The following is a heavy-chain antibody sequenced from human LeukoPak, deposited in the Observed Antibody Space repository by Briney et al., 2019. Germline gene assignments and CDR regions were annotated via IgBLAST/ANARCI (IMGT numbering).Heavy chain of an antibody. CDR3: AKDISSISWYYFDY. V-gene: IGHV3-9*01. D-gene: IGHD6-13*01. CDR2: ISWKRGSI. J-gene: IGHJ4*02. CDR1: GVTFEDYA. Sequence: GGSLRLSCAASGVTFEDYAMHWVRHAPGKGLEWVSGISWKRGSIVYADSVKGRFTICRDNDKNSLYLQMTSLRAEDTALYYCAKDISSISWYYFDYCGQGSLVTVCS.